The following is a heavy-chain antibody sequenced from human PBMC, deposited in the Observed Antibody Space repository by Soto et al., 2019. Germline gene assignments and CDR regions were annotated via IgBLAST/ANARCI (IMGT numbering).Heavy chain of an antibody. Sequence: GASVKVSCKASGYTFTDYYMHWVRQAPGQGLEWMGWINPNNGGTNYAQKFQGRVNMTRDTSISTAYMEMSRLTSDDTAVYYCVRGEAIWGQGTPVTVSS. J-gene: IGHJ4*02. CDR1: GYTFTDYY. CDR2: INPNNGGT. D-gene: IGHD1-26*01. V-gene: IGHV1-2*02. CDR3: VRGEAI.